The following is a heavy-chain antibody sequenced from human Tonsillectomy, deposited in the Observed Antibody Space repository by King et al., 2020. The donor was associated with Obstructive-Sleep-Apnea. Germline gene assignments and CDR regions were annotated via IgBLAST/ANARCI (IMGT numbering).Heavy chain of an antibody. CDR2: INWNIGYI. J-gene: IGHJ3*02. V-gene: IGHV3-9*01. Sequence: VQLVESGGGLVQPGRSLRLSCATSGFTFDDYAMHWVRQAPGKGLEWGSGINWNIGYIGYADFVKGRFTISRDNAKNSLSLQMNSLRAEDTALYYCVKDRAGGVPDAFDIWGQGTMVTVSS. CDR3: VKDRAGGVPDAFDI. D-gene: IGHD3-16*01. CDR1: GFTFDDYA.